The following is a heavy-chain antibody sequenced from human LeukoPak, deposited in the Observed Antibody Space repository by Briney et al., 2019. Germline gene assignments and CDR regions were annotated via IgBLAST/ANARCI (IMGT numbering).Heavy chain of an antibody. J-gene: IGHJ4*02. CDR3: ARAPGGWIDY. CDR2: INSDGTSI. CDR1: GCTFSNYW. D-gene: IGHD6-19*01. Sequence: GGSLRLSCAASGCTFSNYWMHWVRQAPGKGLVWVSRINSDGTSINYADSVKGRFTISRDNAKNTLFLQMNSLRVEDTAVYYCARAPGGWIDYWAQGTLVTVSS. V-gene: IGHV3-74*01.